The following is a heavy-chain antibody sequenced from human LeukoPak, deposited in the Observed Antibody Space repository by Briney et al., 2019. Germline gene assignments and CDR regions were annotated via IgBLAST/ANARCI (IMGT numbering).Heavy chain of an antibody. J-gene: IGHJ5*02. CDR3: ARVQGYCSGGSCPRCFAP. D-gene: IGHD2-15*01. CDR2: INAGNGNT. CDR1: GYTFTSYA. Sequence: APVKVSCKASGYTFTSYAMHWVRQAPGQRLEWMGWINAGNGNTKYSQKFQGRVTITRDTSASTAYMELSSLRSEDTAVYYCARVQGYCSGGSCPRCFAPWGQETLVPVSS. V-gene: IGHV1-3*01.